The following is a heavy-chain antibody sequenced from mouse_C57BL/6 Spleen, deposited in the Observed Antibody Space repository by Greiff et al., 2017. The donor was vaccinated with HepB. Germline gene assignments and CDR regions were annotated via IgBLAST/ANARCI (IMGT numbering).Heavy chain of an antibody. CDR1: GFTFSDYG. CDR2: ISSGSSTI. V-gene: IGHV5-17*01. Sequence: EVHLVESGGGLVKPGGSLKLSCAASGFTFSDYGMHWVRQAPEKGLEWVAYISSGSSTIYYADTVKGRFTISRDNAKNTLFLQMTSLRSEDTAMYYCAREYYGSSPYWYFDVWGTGTTVTVSS. CDR3: AREYYGSSPYWYFDV. J-gene: IGHJ1*03. D-gene: IGHD1-1*01.